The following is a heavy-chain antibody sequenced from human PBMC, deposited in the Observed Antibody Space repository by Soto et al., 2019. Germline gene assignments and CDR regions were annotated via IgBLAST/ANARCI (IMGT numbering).Heavy chain of an antibody. CDR3: ATMGTPVTGLYYFDY. J-gene: IGHJ4*02. Sequence: PSETLSLTCTVSGASVTTGGYFWTWLRQHPGKGPEWIGFISYSGTTHYSASLRSRVSISVDTSKKQFSLDLSSVTAADTAVYYCATMGTPVTGLYYFDYWGQGTLVTVSS. V-gene: IGHV4-30-4*08. D-gene: IGHD4-17*01. CDR2: ISYSGTT. CDR1: GASVTTGGYF.